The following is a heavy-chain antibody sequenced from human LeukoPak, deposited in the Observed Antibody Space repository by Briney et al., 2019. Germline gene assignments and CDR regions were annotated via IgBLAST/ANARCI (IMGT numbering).Heavy chain of an antibody. J-gene: IGHJ4*02. CDR3: ARDGGYCSGGSCHPQDY. Sequence: ASVKVSCKASGYTFTSYGISWVRQAPGQGLEWMGWINPNSGGTNYAQKFQGRVTMTRDTSISTAYMELSRLRSDDTAVYYCARDGGYCSGGSCHPQDYWGQGTLVTVSS. D-gene: IGHD2-15*01. V-gene: IGHV1-2*02. CDR1: GYTFTSYG. CDR2: INPNSGGT.